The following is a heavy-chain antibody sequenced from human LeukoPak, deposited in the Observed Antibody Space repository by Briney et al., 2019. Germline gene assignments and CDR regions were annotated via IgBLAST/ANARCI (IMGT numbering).Heavy chain of an antibody. CDR1: GGSISSSSYY. CDR3: ARGDSFDY. CDR2: IYYSGST. J-gene: IGHJ4*02. Sequence: SETLSLTCTVSGGSISSSSYYWGWIRQPPGKGLEWIGSIYYSGSTYYNPSLKSRVTISVDTSKNQFSLKLSSVTAADTAVYYCARGDSFDYWGQGTLVTVSS. V-gene: IGHV4-39*07.